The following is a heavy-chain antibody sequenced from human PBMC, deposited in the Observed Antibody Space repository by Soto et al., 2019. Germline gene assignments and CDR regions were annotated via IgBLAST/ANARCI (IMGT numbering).Heavy chain of an antibody. CDR3: ARQYQLLYYFDY. Sequence: QPPGKGLEWIGYIYYSGSTYYNPSLKSRVTISVDTSKNQISLKLSSVTAADTAVYYCARQYQLLYYFDYWGQGTLVTVSS. V-gene: IGHV4-30-4*07. J-gene: IGHJ4*02. D-gene: IGHD2-2*01. CDR2: IYYSGST.